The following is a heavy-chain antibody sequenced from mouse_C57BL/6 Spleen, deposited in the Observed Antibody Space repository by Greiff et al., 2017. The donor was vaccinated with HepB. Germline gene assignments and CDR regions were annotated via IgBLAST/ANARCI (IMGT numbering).Heavy chain of an antibody. V-gene: IGHV1-50*01. CDR3: VRGGNTTVGSGEFAY. Sequence: QVQLQQPGAELVKPGASVKLSCKASGYTFTSYWMQWVKQRPGQGLEWIGGIDPYGSYTKYNEKFKGKATLTVDTSSSTAYMQLSSMTSEDSAVYDCVRGGNTTVGSGEFAYWGQGTTLTVSS. D-gene: IGHD1-1*01. CDR2: IDPYGSYT. J-gene: IGHJ2*01. CDR1: GYTFTSYW.